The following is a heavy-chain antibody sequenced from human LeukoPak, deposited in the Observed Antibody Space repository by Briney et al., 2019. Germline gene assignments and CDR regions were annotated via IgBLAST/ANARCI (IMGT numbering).Heavy chain of an antibody. CDR3: AREEGYYGSGSYYNPFDY. CDR2: ISGSGGST. D-gene: IGHD3-10*01. CDR1: GFTFSSNA. J-gene: IGHJ4*02. V-gene: IGHV3-23*01. Sequence: GGSLRLSCAASGFTFSSNAMSWVRQAQGKGLEWVSAISGSGGSTYYADSVKGRFTISRDNSKNTLYLQMNSLRAEDTAVYYCAREEGYYGSGSYYNPFDYWGQGTLVTVSS.